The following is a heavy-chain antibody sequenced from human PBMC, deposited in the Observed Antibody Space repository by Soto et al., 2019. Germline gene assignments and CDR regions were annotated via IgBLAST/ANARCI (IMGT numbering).Heavy chain of an antibody. J-gene: IGHJ4*02. Sequence: ETLSLTCTVSGDSISSFYWTWIRQPPGKGLEWVGYIFSSGSTNYNPSLKSRVTISVDTSENQFSLKLTSVTAADTAIYYCARVGYCSSTPCWPIGYFEYWGQGTLVTVSS. V-gene: IGHV4-59*01. CDR1: GDSISSFY. D-gene: IGHD2-2*01. CDR2: IFSSGST. CDR3: ARVGYCSSTPCWPIGYFEY.